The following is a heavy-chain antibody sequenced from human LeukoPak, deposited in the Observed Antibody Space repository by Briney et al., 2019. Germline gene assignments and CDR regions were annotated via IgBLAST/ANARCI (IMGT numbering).Heavy chain of an antibody. V-gene: IGHV4-4*02. Sequence: PSGTLSLTCAVSGGSISSSNWWSWVRQPPRKGLEWIGEIYHSGSTNYNPSLKSRVTISVDKSKNQFSLKLSSVTAADTAVYYCARGQGLLWFGELSDPYYFDYWGQGTLVTVSS. CDR3: ARGQGLLWFGELSDPYYFDY. D-gene: IGHD3-10*01. CDR2: IYHSGST. CDR1: GGSISSSNW. J-gene: IGHJ4*02.